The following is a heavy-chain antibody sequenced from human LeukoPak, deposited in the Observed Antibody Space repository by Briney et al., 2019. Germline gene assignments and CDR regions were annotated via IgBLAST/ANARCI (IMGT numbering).Heavy chain of an antibody. V-gene: IGHV4-39*07. Sequence: SETLSLTCTVSGGSVSSSIYYWGWIRQPPGKGLEWVGSFYYYGTTYDNPSLKSRVTISVDTSKNQFSLRLSSVTAADTAVYYCARARGKHYYDSSGYDYWGQGTLVTVSS. D-gene: IGHD3-22*01. CDR3: ARARGKHYYDSSGYDY. CDR1: GGSVSSSIYY. CDR2: FYYYGTT. J-gene: IGHJ4*02.